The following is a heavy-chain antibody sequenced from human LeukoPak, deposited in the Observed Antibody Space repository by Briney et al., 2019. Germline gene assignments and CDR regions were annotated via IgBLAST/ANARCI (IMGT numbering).Heavy chain of an antibody. CDR3: ARVAQGRSSWYYFDY. CDR2: IYTSGST. CDR1: GGSISSYY. Sequence: PSETLSLTCTVSGGSISSYYWSWIRQPAGKGLEWIGRIYTSGSTNYNPSLKSRVTISVDKSKNQFSLKLSSVTAADTAAYYCARVAQGRSSWYYFDYWGQGTLVTVSS. D-gene: IGHD6-13*01. J-gene: IGHJ4*02. V-gene: IGHV4-4*07.